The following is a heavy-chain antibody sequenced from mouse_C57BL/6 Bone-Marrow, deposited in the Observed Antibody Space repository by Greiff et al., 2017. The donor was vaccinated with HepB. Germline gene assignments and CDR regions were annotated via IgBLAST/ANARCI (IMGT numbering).Heavy chain of an antibody. CDR3: TLFITAVVGVDY. J-gene: IGHJ2*01. D-gene: IGHD1-1*01. CDR2: IDPENGDT. CDR1: GFNIKDDY. Sequence: EVQLQQSGAELVRPGASVKLSCTASGFNIKDDYMHWVKRRPEQGLEWIGWIDPENGDTEYAAKFQGKATLTADTSSNTAYLQLSSLTSEDSAVYYCTLFITAVVGVDYWGQGTTLTVSS. V-gene: IGHV14-4*01.